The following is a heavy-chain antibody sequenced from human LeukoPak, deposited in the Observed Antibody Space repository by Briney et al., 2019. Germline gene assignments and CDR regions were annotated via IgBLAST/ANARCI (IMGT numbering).Heavy chain of an antibody. Sequence: GGSLRLSCAASGFTFSSYWMHWVRQTPGKGLMWVARIKSDGSTIYADSVQGRFIISRDNAKNMVYLQMNSLRADDTAVYYCARERTTIVSGTTIGAYWGQGTLVTVSS. CDR3: ARERTTIVSGTTIGAY. D-gene: IGHD1-7*01. V-gene: IGHV3-74*01. CDR1: GFTFSSYW. J-gene: IGHJ4*02. CDR2: IKSDGST.